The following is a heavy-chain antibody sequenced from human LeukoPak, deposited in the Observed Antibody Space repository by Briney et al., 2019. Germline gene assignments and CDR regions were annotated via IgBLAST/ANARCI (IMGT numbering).Heavy chain of an antibody. CDR1: GFTFSTYS. J-gene: IGHJ4*02. Sequence: GGSLRLSCAASGFTFSTYSMNWVRQAPGKGLEWVSYISSSSSTIYYADSVKGRFTISRDNAKNSLYLQMNSLRAEDTAVYYCARDIYYDSSGYYGSVYWGQGTLVTVSS. CDR2: ISSSSSTI. D-gene: IGHD3-22*01. CDR3: ARDIYYDSSGYYGSVY. V-gene: IGHV3-48*04.